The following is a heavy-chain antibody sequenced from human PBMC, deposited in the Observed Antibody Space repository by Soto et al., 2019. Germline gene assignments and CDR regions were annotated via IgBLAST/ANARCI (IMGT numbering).Heavy chain of an antibody. D-gene: IGHD3-22*01. J-gene: IGHJ3*02. CDR2: ISPIIGTA. CDR1: GGTFSSYA. V-gene: IGHV1-69*13. CDR3: AREVHYYDSSVPSVVAFEI. Sequence: ASVKVSCKASGGTFSSYAISWVRQAPGQGLEWMGGISPIIGTANYAQKFQGRVTMTADESTSTAYMELRSLRYEDTAVYFCAREVHYYDSSVPSVVAFEIWGQGTLVTVSS.